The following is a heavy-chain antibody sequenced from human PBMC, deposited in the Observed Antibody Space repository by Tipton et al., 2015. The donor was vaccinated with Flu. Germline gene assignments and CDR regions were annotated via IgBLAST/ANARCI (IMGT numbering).Heavy chain of an antibody. CDR3: AKDYVVGDDIWDFDY. J-gene: IGHJ4*02. CDR2: ITGSGST. D-gene: IGHD3-16*01. V-gene: IGHV3-23*01. CDR1: GFTFSRYA. Sequence: SLRLSCTASGFTFSRYAMSWVRQAPGKGLEWVSGITGSGSTEYADSVKGRFIIARDNSKNTVYLQMNSLRVEDTALYYCAKDYVVGDDIWDFDYWGQGTLATVSP.